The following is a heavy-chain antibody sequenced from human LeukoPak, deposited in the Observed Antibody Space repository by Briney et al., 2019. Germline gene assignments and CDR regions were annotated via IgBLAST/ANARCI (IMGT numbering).Heavy chain of an antibody. V-gene: IGHV1-18*01. D-gene: IGHD6-13*01. CDR3: ARELGIAAAGALDY. Sequence: ASVKVSCKASGYTFTSYGISWVRQGPGQGREWMGWISAYNGNTKYAQKLQGRVTMTTDTSTSTAYMELRSLRSDDTAVYYCARELGIAAAGALDYWGQGTLVTVSS. CDR2: ISAYNGNT. J-gene: IGHJ4*02. CDR1: GYTFTSYG.